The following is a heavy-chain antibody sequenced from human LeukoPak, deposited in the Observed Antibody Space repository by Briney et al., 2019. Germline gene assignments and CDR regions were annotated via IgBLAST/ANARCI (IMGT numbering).Heavy chain of an antibody. CDR1: GGSISSYY. Sequence: PSETLSLTCTVSGGSISSYYWSWIRQPPGKGLEWIGYIYYSGSTNYNPFLKSRVTISVDTSKNQFSLKLSSVTAADTAVYYCARSSQLAREMLYWGQGTLVTVSS. V-gene: IGHV4-59*08. J-gene: IGHJ4*02. CDR3: ARSSQLAREMLY. D-gene: IGHD5-24*01. CDR2: IYYSGST.